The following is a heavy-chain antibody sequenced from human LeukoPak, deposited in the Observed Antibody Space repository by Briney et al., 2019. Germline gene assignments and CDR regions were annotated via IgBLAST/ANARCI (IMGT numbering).Heavy chain of an antibody. Sequence: GGSLPHFCAASGFTFTNYVMSWVRQAPGKGLEWISAISGSGGNTYYADSVKGRFTISRANSKNTLFLQMNSLRTEDTAFYYCAKDYGDYGDSFRGYDYWGQGTMVTVSS. J-gene: IGHJ4*02. CDR3: AKDYGDYGDSFRGYDY. CDR1: GFTFTNYV. D-gene: IGHD4-17*01. CDR2: ISGSGGNT. V-gene: IGHV3-23*01.